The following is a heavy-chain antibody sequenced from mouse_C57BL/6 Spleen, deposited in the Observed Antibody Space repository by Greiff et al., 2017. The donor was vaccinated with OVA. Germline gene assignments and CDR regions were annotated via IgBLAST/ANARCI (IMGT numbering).Heavy chain of an antibody. CDR1: GFNIKNTY. J-gene: IGHJ2*01. CDR2: IDPATGNT. CDR3: SSYYGSSYEDYLDY. D-gene: IGHD1-1*01. Sequence: EVQRVESVAELVRPGASVKLSCTASGFNIKNTYMHWVKQRPEQGLEWIGRIDPATGNTKYAPKFQGKATLTAAKSSNTASLQLRSLTSEDTAIYYCSSYYGSSYEDYLDYWGQGTTLTVSS. V-gene: IGHV14-3*01.